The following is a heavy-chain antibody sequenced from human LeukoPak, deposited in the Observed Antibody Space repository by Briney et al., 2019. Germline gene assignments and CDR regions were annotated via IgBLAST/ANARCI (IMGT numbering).Heavy chain of an antibody. CDR3: ARDDCSGGSCYYSRRNWFDP. D-gene: IGHD2-15*01. J-gene: IGHJ5*02. V-gene: IGHV1-69*13. Sequence: GASVKVSCTASGGTFSSYAISWVRQAPGQGLEWMGGVIPIFGTANYAQTFQGRVTITADESTSTAYMELSSLRSEDTAVYYCARDDCSGGSCYYSRRNWFDPWGQGTLVTVSS. CDR1: GGTFSSYA. CDR2: VIPIFGTA.